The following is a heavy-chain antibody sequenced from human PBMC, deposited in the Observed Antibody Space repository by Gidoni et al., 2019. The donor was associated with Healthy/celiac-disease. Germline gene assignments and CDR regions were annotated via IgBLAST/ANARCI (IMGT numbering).Heavy chain of an antibody. V-gene: IGHV4-39*01. D-gene: IGHD3-3*01. CDR3: ARHPRAHYDFWSGYDSSWP. Sequence: DGLEWIGSIYYSGSTYYNPSLKSRVTISVDTSKNQFSLKLSSVTAADTAVYYCARHPRAHYDFWSGYDSSWPWGQGTLVTVSS. J-gene: IGHJ5*02. CDR2: IYYSGST.